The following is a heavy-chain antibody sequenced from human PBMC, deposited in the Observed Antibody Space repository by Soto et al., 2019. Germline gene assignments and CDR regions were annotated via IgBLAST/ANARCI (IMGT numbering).Heavy chain of an antibody. D-gene: IGHD6-19*01. CDR1: GGTFSNYG. CDR3: ANRPYTSGWVKWFDP. Sequence: QEQLVQSGGEVKKPGASVKVSCKASGGTFSNYGFVWVRQAPGQGLEWMGGIIPIFGTATYAQKFQGRVTFIADESTSTAYMELSSLRSEDTAVYYCANRPYTSGWVKWFDPWGQGTLVTVSS. V-gene: IGHV1-69*01. J-gene: IGHJ5*02. CDR2: IIPIFGTA.